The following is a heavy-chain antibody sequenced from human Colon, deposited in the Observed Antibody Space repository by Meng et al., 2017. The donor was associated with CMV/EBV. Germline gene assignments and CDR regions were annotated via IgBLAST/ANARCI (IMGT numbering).Heavy chain of an antibody. D-gene: IGHD2-2*01. CDR2: IYWDDDK. CDR3: AHKSLPAAFFDY. V-gene: IGHV2-5*02. J-gene: IGHJ4*02. CDR1: GFSLNTYEVG. Sequence: QTPLKESGPTLVKPTQTLTLTCPFSGFSLNTYEVGVGWFRQPPGKAPEWLALIYWDDDKRYRSSLGNRLTLTHDASKNQVVLTMTDMDPVDTATYYCAHKSLPAAFFDYWSQGTLVTVSS.